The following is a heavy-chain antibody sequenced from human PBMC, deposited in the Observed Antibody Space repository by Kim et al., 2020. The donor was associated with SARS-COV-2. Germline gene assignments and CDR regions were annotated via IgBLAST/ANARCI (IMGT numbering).Heavy chain of an antibody. CDR1: GGSISTKSNY. D-gene: IGHD1-26*01. CDR3: ARLPNGIYSHFDF. V-gene: IGHV4-39*01. Sequence: SETLSLTCTVSGGSISTKSNYWGWIRQPPGKGLECIGTIYYRGSTDYNPSLKIRVTVSVDTSKNQFSLKLTSITAADTAVYYCARLPNGIYSHFDFWGQG. J-gene: IGHJ4*02. CDR2: IYYRGST.